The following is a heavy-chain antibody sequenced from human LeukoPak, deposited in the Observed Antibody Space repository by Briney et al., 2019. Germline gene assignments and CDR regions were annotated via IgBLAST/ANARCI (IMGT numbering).Heavy chain of an antibody. CDR2: IYYSGST. Sequence: SETLSLTCTVSGGSISSSSYYWGWIRQPPGKGLEWIGSIYYSGSTYYNPSLKSRVTISVDTSENQFSLKLSSVTAADTAVYYCASSIAVAGPFDYWGQGTLVTVSS. D-gene: IGHD6-19*01. CDR3: ASSIAVAGPFDY. CDR1: GGSISSSSYY. V-gene: IGHV4-39*01. J-gene: IGHJ4*02.